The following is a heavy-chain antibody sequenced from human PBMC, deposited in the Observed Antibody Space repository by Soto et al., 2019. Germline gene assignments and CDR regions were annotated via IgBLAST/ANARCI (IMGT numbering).Heavy chain of an antibody. V-gene: IGHV4-34*01. CDR2: INHSGST. Sequence: QVQLQQWGAGLLKPSETLSLTCAVYGGSFSGYDWSWIRQPPGKGLEWIGEINHSGSTNYNPSLKSRVTISADTSKNQCSLKLSSVTAADTAVYYCARGQVNQLLYASGVSQTFDYWGQGTLVTVSS. D-gene: IGHD2-2*02. CDR1: GGSFSGYD. J-gene: IGHJ4*02. CDR3: ARGQVNQLLYASGVSQTFDY.